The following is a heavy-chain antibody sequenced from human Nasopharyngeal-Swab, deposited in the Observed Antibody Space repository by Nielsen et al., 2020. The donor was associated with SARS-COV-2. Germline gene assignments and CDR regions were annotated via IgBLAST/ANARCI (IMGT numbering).Heavy chain of an antibody. CDR2: IDNDGAST. CDR1: GFTFTDYW. J-gene: IGHJ4*02. CDR3: ARESYRWAWYGPDY. D-gene: IGHD3-16*02. Sequence: GESLKISCTVSGFTFTDYWMHWLRQAPGKGPVWLSRIDNDGASTNYADSVRGRFTISRDNARNTLFLQLHSLRAEDTAVYYCARESYRWAWYGPDYWGQGTQVTVSS. V-gene: IGHV3-74*01.